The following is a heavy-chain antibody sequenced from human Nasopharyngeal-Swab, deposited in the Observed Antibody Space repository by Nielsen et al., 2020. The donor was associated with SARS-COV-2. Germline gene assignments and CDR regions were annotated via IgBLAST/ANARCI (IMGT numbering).Heavy chain of an antibody. CDR2: ISGSGGST. V-gene: IGHV3-23*01. CDR3: ATPQGPAGVEGPYYFDY. CDR1: GFTFSSYA. J-gene: IGHJ4*02. Sequence: GESLKISCAASGFTFSSYAMSWVRQAPGKGLEWVSAISGSGGSTYYADSVKGRFTISRDNSKNTLYLQMNSLRAEDTAVYYCATPQGPAGVEGPYYFDYWGQGTLVTVPS. D-gene: IGHD2-15*01.